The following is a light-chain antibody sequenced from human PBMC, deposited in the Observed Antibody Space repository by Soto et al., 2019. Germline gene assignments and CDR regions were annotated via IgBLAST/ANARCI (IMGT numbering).Light chain of an antibody. Sequence: QSALTQPASVSGSPGQSITISCTGTSSDVGGYNYVSWYQQHPGKAPKLMIYDVNNRPSGVSNRFSGSKSGNTASLIISGLQAEDEADYYCSSYTSSYTRVFGGGTKVTVL. V-gene: IGLV2-14*01. J-gene: IGLJ2*01. CDR1: SSDVGGYNY. CDR2: DVN. CDR3: SSYTSSYTRV.